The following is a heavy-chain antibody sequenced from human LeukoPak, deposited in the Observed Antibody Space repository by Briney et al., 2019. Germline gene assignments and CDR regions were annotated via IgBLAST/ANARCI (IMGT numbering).Heavy chain of an antibody. Sequence: GGSLRLSCAASGFTVSSNYMSWVRQAPGKGLEWVSVIYSGGSTYYADSVKGRFTISRDNSKNTLYLQMNSLRAEDTAVYYCAREWGELEPSKGDFYYYYMDVWGKGTTVTVSS. CDR2: IYSGGST. D-gene: IGHD1-1*01. CDR1: GFTVSSNY. V-gene: IGHV3-66*01. CDR3: AREWGELEPSKGDFYYYYMDV. J-gene: IGHJ6*03.